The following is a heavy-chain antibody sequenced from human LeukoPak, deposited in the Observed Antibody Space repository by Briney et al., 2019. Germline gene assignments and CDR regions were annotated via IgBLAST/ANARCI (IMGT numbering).Heavy chain of an antibody. CDR2: INPNSGGT. Sequence: ASVKVSCKASGYTFTGYYMHWVRQAPGQGLEWMGWINPNSGGTNYAQKFQGRVTMTRDTSISTAYMELSRLRSDDTAVYYCARGFLWFGELSFDYWGLGTLVTVSS. J-gene: IGHJ4*02. D-gene: IGHD3-10*01. V-gene: IGHV1-2*02. CDR1: GYTFTGYY. CDR3: ARGFLWFGELSFDY.